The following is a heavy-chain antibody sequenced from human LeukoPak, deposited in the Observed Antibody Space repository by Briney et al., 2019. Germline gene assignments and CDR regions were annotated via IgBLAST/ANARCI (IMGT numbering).Heavy chain of an antibody. V-gene: IGHV3-23*01. J-gene: IGHJ4*02. CDR2: ISGSGGNA. Sequence: PGGSLRLSCAASGFTFSNYAMSWVRQAPGKGLEWVSAISGSGGNAYYADSVKGRFTISRDNSKNTLFLQMNSLRAEDTAVYYCARARGDYGEYFDYWGQGTLVTVSS. CDR1: GFTFSNYA. D-gene: IGHD4-17*01. CDR3: ARARGDYGEYFDY.